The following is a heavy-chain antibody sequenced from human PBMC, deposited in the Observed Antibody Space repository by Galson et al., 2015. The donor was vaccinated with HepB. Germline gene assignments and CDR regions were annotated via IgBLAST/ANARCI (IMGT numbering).Heavy chain of an antibody. V-gene: IGHV4-59*01. CDR3: ARGYSSSWYGGRWFDP. CDR1: GVSISSYY. J-gene: IGHJ5*02. Sequence: SETLSLTCTVSGVSISSYYWNWIRQPPGKGLEWLGHLYHSGGTNNNPSLKSRVTISVNTSKNQVSLELTSVTAADTAVYYCARGYSSSWYGGRWFDPWGQGTLVTVSS. CDR2: LYHSGGT. D-gene: IGHD6-13*01.